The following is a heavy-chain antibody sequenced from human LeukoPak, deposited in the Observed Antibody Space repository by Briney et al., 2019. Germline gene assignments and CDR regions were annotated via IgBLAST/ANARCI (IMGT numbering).Heavy chain of an antibody. Sequence: ASVKVSCKASGYTFTSYDINWVRQATGQGLEWMGWMNPNSGNTGYARKFQGRVTMTRNTSISTAYMELSSLRAEDTAVYYCARDLRGYSYGFPWFDPWGQGTLVTVSS. CDR1: GYTFTSYD. J-gene: IGHJ5*02. CDR3: ARDLRGYSYGFPWFDP. V-gene: IGHV1-8*01. CDR2: MNPNSGNT. D-gene: IGHD5-18*01.